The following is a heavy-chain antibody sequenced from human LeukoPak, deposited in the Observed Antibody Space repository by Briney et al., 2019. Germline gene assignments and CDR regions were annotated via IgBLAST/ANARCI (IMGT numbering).Heavy chain of an antibody. J-gene: IGHJ4*02. CDR2: INHSGST. V-gene: IGHV4-34*01. D-gene: IGHD3-22*01. CDR1: GFTFSSYA. CDR3: ARSGRYYYDSSGYYYDY. Sequence: GSLRLSCAASGFTFSSYAMSWIRQPPGRGPEWIGEINHSGSTNYNPSLKSRVTISVDTSKNQFSLKLSSVTAADTAVYYCARSGRYYYDSSGYYYDYWGQGTLVTVSS.